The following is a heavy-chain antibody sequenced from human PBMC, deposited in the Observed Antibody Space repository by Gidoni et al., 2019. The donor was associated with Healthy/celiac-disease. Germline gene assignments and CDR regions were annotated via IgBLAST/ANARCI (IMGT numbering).Heavy chain of an antibody. CDR1: GGSFSGYY. CDR2: INHSGST. J-gene: IGHJ4*02. V-gene: IGHV4-34*01. D-gene: IGHD4-17*01. CDR3: ARDYGGKVAAKREFDY. Sequence: GGSFSGYYWSWIRQPPGKGLEWIGEINHSGSTNYNPSLKSRVTISVDTSKNQFSLKLSSVTAADTAVYYCARDYGGKVAAKREFDYWGQGTLVTVSS.